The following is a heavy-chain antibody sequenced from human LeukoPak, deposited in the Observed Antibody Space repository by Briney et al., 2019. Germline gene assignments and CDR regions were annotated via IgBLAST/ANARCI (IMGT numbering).Heavy chain of an antibody. J-gene: IGHJ6*02. Sequence: PGGSLRLSCAASGFTFSSHWMHWDRQVPGKGLMWVSRVNSDGRSTSYADSVKGRFTISRDNAKNTLYLQMNSLRVEDTAVYYCARDRWVAADFYYYYAMDVWGQGTTVTVSS. CDR1: GFTFSSHW. D-gene: IGHD6-25*01. V-gene: IGHV3-74*01. CDR2: VNSDGRST. CDR3: ARDRWVAADFYYYYAMDV.